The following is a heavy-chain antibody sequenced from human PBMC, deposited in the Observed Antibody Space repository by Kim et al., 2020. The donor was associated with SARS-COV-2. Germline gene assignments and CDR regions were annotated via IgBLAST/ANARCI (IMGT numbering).Heavy chain of an antibody. CDR2: IYHSGNT. D-gene: IGHD3-10*01. CDR1: GGSFSTYY. Sequence: SETLSLTCAVSGGSFSTYYWTWIRQPPGEGLEWIGDIYHSGNTNYNPPLKSRVSISQDKPKRHFSLRLTSVTAADTAVYYCARGRSLYDSTNYYYYYYMDVWGKGTAVTVS. CDR3: ARGRSLYDSTNYYYYYYMDV. V-gene: IGHV4-34*01. J-gene: IGHJ6*03.